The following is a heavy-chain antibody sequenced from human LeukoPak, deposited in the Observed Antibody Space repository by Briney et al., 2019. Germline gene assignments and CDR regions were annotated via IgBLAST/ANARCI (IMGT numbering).Heavy chain of an antibody. Sequence: SETPSLTCAVYGRSFSDYYWSWIRQPPGKGLEWIGEINHSGSTNYNPSLEGRVIISVDTSKNQFSLRLNSVAAADTAVYYCARGPARQLDYWGQGTLVTVSS. J-gene: IGHJ4*02. V-gene: IGHV4-34*01. CDR2: INHSGST. D-gene: IGHD6-13*01. CDR3: ARGPARQLDY. CDR1: GRSFSDYY.